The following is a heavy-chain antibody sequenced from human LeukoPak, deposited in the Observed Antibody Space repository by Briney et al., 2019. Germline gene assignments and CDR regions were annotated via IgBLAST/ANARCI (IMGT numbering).Heavy chain of an antibody. V-gene: IGHV4-59*08. CDR2: IYYSGST. D-gene: IGHD6-19*01. Sequence: SETLSLTCTVSGGSISSYYWSWIRQPPGKGLEWIGYIYYSGSTNNNPSLKSRVTISVDTSKNQFSLKLSSVTAADTAVYYCARSGSGWYGSNNWFDPWGQGTLVTVSS. CDR3: ARSGSGWYGSNNWFDP. CDR1: GGSISSYY. J-gene: IGHJ5*02.